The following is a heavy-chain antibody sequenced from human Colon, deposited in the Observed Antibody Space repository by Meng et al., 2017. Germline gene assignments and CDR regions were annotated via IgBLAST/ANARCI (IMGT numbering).Heavy chain of an antibody. CDR2: ARIDYANT. J-gene: IGHJ4*02. V-gene: IGHV4-61*08. Sequence: QRQESAQVLGPPSPTLSCICAFSGASVRSPDHQWGWVRQPPGKGLEWIGYARIDYANTNYNPSLKSRVNVSLDTSKNQFSLNVRSVTAADTAVYYCARDYWGSLDFWGQGILVTVSS. CDR3: ARDYWGSLDF. CDR1: GASVRSPDHQ. D-gene: IGHD3-16*01.